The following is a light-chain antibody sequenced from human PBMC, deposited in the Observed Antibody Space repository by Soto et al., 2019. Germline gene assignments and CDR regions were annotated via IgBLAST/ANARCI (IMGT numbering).Light chain of an antibody. CDR3: SSYISSSTPYV. CDR1: NSDIGAYNF. V-gene: IGLV2-14*03. CDR2: GVS. Sequence: SVLTQPASVSGSPAQSITISCTGTNSDIGAYNFVSWYQHHPGKAPKLIIFGVSDRPSGVSDRFSGSKSGNTASLTISGLQAEDEADYYCSSYISSSTPYVFGTGTKVTVL. J-gene: IGLJ1*01.